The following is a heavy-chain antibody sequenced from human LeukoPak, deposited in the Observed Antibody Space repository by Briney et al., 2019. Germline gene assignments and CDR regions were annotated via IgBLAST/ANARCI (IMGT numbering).Heavy chain of an antibody. Sequence: PGGSLRLSCAASGFTSSGYAMSWVRQAPGKGLEWVSSISASAGTTYYADSVKGRFTISRDNSKNTLDLQMNSLRAEDTAVYYCAKDPASYEYYFDYWGQGTLVTVSS. CDR1: GFTSSGYA. J-gene: IGHJ4*02. CDR3: AKDPASYEYYFDY. V-gene: IGHV3-23*01. CDR2: ISASAGTT. D-gene: IGHD5-12*01.